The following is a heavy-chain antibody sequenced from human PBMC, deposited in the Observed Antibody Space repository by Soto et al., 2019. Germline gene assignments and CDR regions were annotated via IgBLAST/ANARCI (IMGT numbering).Heavy chain of an antibody. V-gene: IGHV3-30*18. D-gene: IGHD3-9*01. CDR3: AKGSTGTYYDILTGQYYYGMDV. J-gene: IGHJ6*01. Sequence: QVQLVESGGGVVQPGRSRRLSCAASGFTFSSYGMHWVRQAPGKGLEWVAVMSHDGSNKYYADSVKGRFTISRDNSKNTLYLQMNSLRAEDTAVYYCAKGSTGTYYDILTGQYYYGMDVW. CDR2: MSHDGSNK. CDR1: GFTFSSYG.